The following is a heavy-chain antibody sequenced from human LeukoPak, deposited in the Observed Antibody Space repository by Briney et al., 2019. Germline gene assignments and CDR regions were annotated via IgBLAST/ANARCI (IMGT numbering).Heavy chain of an antibody. J-gene: IGHJ6*03. V-gene: IGHV1-46*01. CDR2: INPSSGST. Sequence: ASVKVSCKASGYTFTSYYMHWVRQAPGQGLEWMGIINPSSGSTNYAQKFQGRVTMTRNTSISTAYMELSSLRSEDTAVYYCARQQLSYYMDVWGKGTTVTVSS. CDR1: GYTFTSYY. D-gene: IGHD6-13*01. CDR3: ARQQLSYYMDV.